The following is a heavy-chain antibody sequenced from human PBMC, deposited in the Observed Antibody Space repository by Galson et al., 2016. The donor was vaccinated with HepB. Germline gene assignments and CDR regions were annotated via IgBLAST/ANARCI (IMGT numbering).Heavy chain of an antibody. Sequence: SLRLSCAASGFTFSSCWMTWVRQAPGKGLEWVANIKQDGSEKYYVDSVKGRFTISRDNAKNSLYLQMKSLRAEDTAVYYCAREGLSDYGDYKYYYYALDVWGQGTTVTVSS. V-gene: IGHV3-7*01. CDR3: AREGLSDYGDYKYYYYALDV. CDR1: GFTFSSCW. CDR2: IKQDGSEK. J-gene: IGHJ6*02. D-gene: IGHD4-17*01.